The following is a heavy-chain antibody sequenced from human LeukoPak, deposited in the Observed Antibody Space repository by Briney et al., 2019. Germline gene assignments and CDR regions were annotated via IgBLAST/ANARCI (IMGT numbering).Heavy chain of an antibody. D-gene: IGHD5-12*01. J-gene: IGHJ5*02. Sequence: GGPLRLSCAASGFTFSSYSMNWLRQAPGKGLAWVSSISSSSSYIYYAPPVKGRFTISRDNANNSLYLQITSLRAGDTAVYYCARASSGYDEYNWFDPWGQGTLVTVSS. CDR2: ISSSSSYI. V-gene: IGHV3-21*01. CDR1: GFTFSSYS. CDR3: ARASSGYDEYNWFDP.